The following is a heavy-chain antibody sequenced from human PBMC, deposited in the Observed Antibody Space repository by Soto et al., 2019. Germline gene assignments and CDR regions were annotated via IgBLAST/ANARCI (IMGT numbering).Heavy chain of an antibody. J-gene: IGHJ6*02. V-gene: IGHV1-58*01. CDR2: IVVGSGNT. CDR1: GFTFTSSA. CDR3: AATEATGGMDV. D-gene: IGHD1-1*01. Sequence: QMQLVQSGPEVKKPGTSVKVSCKASGFTFTSSAVQCVRQARGQRLEWIGWIVVGSGNTNYAQKFQERVTITRDMSTRTAYMELSRLRSEDTAVYYCAATEATGGMDVWGQGPTVTVSS.